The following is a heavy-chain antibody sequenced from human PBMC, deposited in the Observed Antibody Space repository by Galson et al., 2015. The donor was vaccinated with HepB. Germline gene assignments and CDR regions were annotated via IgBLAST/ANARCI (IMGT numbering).Heavy chain of an antibody. CDR1: EFILSMYW. Sequence: LRLSCAASEFILSMYWMNWVRQAPGKGLEWVANIKEDGSEKNYVDSVKGRFTIARDNAKNSLYLQMNSLRAEDTAVYYCARVERGEWYSFYYYGMDVWGRGTTVTVSS. CDR2: IKEDGSEK. D-gene: IGHD3-10*01. J-gene: IGHJ6*02. CDR3: ARVERGEWYSFYYYGMDV. V-gene: IGHV3-7*05.